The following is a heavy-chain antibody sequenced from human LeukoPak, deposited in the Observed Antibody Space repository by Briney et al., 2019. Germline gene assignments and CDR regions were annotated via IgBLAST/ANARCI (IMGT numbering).Heavy chain of an antibody. CDR2: IIPILGIA. CDR3: ARDQADSSGYLCDY. CDR1: GGTFSSYT. Sequence: SVKVSCKASGGTFSSYTISWVRQAPGQGLERMGRIIPILGIANYAQKFQGRVTITADKSTSTAYMELSSLRSEDTAVYYCARDQADSSGYLCDYWGQGTLVTVSS. D-gene: IGHD3-22*01. V-gene: IGHV1-69*04. J-gene: IGHJ4*02.